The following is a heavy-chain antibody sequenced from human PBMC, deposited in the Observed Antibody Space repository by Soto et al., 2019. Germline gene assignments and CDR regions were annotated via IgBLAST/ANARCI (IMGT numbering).Heavy chain of an antibody. CDR3: ARDPWAADY. J-gene: IGHJ4*02. CDR1: GFTVSTKY. V-gene: IGHV3-66*01. D-gene: IGHD3-16*01. CDR2: IYSGGST. Sequence: EVQLLESGGGLVQPGGSLRLSCAASGFTVSTKYMSWVRQAPGKGLEWVSVIYSGGSTFYADSVRGRFTISRDNSKNTVNLQMNSLRAEDTAVYCCARDPWAADYWGQGTLVTVSS.